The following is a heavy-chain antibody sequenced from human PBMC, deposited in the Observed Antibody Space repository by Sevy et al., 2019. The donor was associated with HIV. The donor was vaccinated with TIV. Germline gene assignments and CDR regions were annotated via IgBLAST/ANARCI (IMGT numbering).Heavy chain of an antibody. CDR1: GGTFSSYA. D-gene: IGHD2-15*01. J-gene: IGHJ6*03. CDR3: ARDFGRYCSGGSCYSLPIYYYYYMDV. CDR2: IIPIFGTA. V-gene: IGHV1-69*06. Sequence: ASVKVSCKASGGTFSSYAISWVRQAPGQGLEWMGGIIPIFGTANYAQKFQGRVTITAEKSTSTAYMELSSLRSEDTAVYYCARDFGRYCSGGSCYSLPIYYYYYMDVWGKGTTVTVSS.